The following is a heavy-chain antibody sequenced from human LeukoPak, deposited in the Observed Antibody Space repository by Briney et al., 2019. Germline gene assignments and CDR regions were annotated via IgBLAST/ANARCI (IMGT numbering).Heavy chain of an antibody. CDR1: GGSFSGYY. J-gene: IGHJ4*02. CDR3: ARDKPAAAGSNFDY. Sequence: SETLSLTCAVYGGSFSGYYWSWIRQPPGKGLEWIGEINHSGSTNYNPSLKSRVTISVDTSKNQFSLKLSSVTAADTAVYYCARDKPAAAGSNFDYWGQGTLVTVSS. D-gene: IGHD6-13*01. V-gene: IGHV4-34*01. CDR2: INHSGST.